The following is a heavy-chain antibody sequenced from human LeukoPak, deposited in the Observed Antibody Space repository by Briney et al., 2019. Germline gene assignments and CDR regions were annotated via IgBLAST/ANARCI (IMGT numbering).Heavy chain of an antibody. CDR2: ISSSSSYI. CDR1: GFTFSSYS. D-gene: IGHD3-22*01. Sequence: PGGSLRLSCAASGFTFSSYSMNWVRQAPGKGLEWVSSISSSSSYIYYADPVKGRFTISRDNAKNSLYLQMNSLRAEDTAVYYCARDRCDSSGYYYRYFDYWGQGTLVTVSS. J-gene: IGHJ4*02. V-gene: IGHV3-21*01. CDR3: ARDRCDSSGYYYRYFDY.